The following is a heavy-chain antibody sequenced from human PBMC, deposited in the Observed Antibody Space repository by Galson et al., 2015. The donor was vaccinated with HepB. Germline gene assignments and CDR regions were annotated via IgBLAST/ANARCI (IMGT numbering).Heavy chain of an antibody. CDR1: GFTFRDSY. CDR3: AAGPRGSSNFDF. Sequence: SLRLSCAASGFTFRDSYMSWIRQAPGKGLEWVSYISSSSDYRNYAGSVKDRFTISRDYDTKSLFLQMNSLRAEDTGIYYCAAGPRGSSNFDFWGQGTLVTVSS. D-gene: IGHD2-2*01. J-gene: IGHJ4*02. CDR2: ISSSSDYR. V-gene: IGHV3-11*06.